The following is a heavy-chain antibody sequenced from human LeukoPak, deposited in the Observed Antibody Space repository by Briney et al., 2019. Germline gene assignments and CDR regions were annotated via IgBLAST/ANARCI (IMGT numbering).Heavy chain of an antibody. V-gene: IGHV3-74*01. J-gene: IGHJ4*02. D-gene: IGHD5-12*01. CDR1: GFTFSSNW. CDR2: INEDGSTT. Sequence: PGGSLRLSCAASGFTFSSNWMHWVRQAPGKGLVWVSRINEDGSTTNYADSVKGRSTIFRDNAKNTLYLQMNSLRAEDTAVYYCAKDESSFQSSDYDQRFDYWGQGTLVTVSS. CDR3: AKDESSFQSSDYDQRFDY.